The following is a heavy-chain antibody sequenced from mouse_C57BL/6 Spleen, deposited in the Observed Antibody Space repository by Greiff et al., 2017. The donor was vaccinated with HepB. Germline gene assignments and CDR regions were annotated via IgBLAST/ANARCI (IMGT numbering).Heavy chain of an antibody. CDR2: IDPEDGET. CDR3: SRWGGYCRWAY. D-gene: IGHD2-14*01. J-gene: IGHJ3*01. CDR1: GFNFTDYY. Sequence: EVQLQQSGAELVKPGASVKLSCTASGFNFTDYYMHWVKQRTEQGLEWIGRIDPEDGETKYAPKFQGKATMNADTSSNTAYLQRSILTSEDSAVYDCSRWGGYCRWAYWGQGAMVTVAA. V-gene: IGHV14-2*01.